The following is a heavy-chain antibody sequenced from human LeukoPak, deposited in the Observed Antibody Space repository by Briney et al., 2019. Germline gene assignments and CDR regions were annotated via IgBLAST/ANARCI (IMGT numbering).Heavy chain of an antibody. D-gene: IGHD1-26*01. CDR2: ISHSGST. Sequence: PSETLSLTCAVSGGSISSTNWWSWVRQPPGKGLEWIGEISHSGSTNYNPSLKSRVTISVDKSKNQFSLKLSSVTAADTAVYYCARRTDLGSYAPADAFDIWGQGTMVTVSS. CDR1: GGSISSTNW. J-gene: IGHJ3*02. CDR3: ARRTDLGSYAPADAFDI. V-gene: IGHV4-4*02.